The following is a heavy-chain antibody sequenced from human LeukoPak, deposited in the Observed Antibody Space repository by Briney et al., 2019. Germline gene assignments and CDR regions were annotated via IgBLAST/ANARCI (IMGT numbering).Heavy chain of an antibody. D-gene: IGHD3-3*01. V-gene: IGHV4-30-2*01. CDR2: IYHSGST. CDR3: ARDSFWSGYSLDY. CDR1: GGSVSSGDYS. J-gene: IGHJ4*02. Sequence: SETLSLTCAVSGGSVSSGDYSWSWIRQPPGKGLEWIGYIYHSGSTNYNPSLKSRVTISVDRSKNQFSLKLSSVTAADTAVYYCARDSFWSGYSLDYWGQGTLVTVSS.